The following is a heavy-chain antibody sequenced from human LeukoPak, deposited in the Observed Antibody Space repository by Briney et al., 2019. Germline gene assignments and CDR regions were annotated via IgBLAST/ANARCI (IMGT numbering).Heavy chain of an antibody. Sequence: PSETLSLTCTVSGGSISSSSYYWGWIRQPPGKGLEWIGTIYYSGTTYYNPSLKSRVTISVDTSKNQFSLKLSSVTAADTAVYYCASLRIVGATWNPDDYQTPWGQGTLVTVSS. V-gene: IGHV4-39*07. CDR2: IYYSGTT. CDR1: GGSISSSSYY. J-gene: IGHJ5*02. D-gene: IGHD1-26*01. CDR3: ASLRIVGATWNPDDYQTP.